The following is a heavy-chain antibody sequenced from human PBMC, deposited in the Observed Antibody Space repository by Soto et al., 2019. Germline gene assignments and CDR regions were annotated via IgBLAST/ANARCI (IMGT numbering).Heavy chain of an antibody. J-gene: IGHJ1*01. CDR3: ARGRGGVQH. CDR1: GGSFSGYY. V-gene: IGHV4-34*01. Sequence: SETLSLTCAVYGGSFSGYYCSWIRQPPGKELEWIGELNDSGSTNYNASLKSRVSISVDTSKNQFSLKLSSVTAADTAVYYCARGRGGVQHWGQGTLVTVSS. D-gene: IGHD3-10*01. CDR2: LNDSGST.